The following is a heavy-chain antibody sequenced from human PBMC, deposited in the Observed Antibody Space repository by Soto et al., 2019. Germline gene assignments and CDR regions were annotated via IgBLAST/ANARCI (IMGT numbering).Heavy chain of an antibody. CDR3: ARGSPPDY. CDR1: GFTFSSYG. Sequence: QVQLVESGGGVVQPGRSLRLSCAASGFTFSSYGMHWVRQAPGKGLEWVTVIWYDGSNKQYADSVKGRFTISRDNSKNMVSLQMNSLRVEDTAVYYCARGSPPDYWGQGALVTVSS. V-gene: IGHV3-33*01. CDR2: IWYDGSNK. J-gene: IGHJ4*02.